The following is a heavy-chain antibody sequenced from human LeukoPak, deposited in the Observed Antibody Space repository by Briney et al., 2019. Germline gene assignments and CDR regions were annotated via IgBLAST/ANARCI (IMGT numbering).Heavy chain of an antibody. Sequence: ASVKVSCKASGYTFTGYYMHWVRQAPGQGLEWMGWIGAYNGNTNYAQKLQGRVTMTTDTSTSTAYMELRSLRSDDTAVYYCASRVRYYYDRGAFDIWGQGTMVTVSS. V-gene: IGHV1-18*04. CDR1: GYTFTGYY. D-gene: IGHD3-22*01. CDR3: ASRVRYYYDRGAFDI. CDR2: IGAYNGNT. J-gene: IGHJ3*02.